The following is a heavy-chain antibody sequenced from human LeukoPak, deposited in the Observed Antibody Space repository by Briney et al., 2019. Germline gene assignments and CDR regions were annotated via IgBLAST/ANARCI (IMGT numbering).Heavy chain of an antibody. J-gene: IGHJ4*02. D-gene: IGHD6-19*01. CDR3: ARDLRYSSGWRDY. V-gene: IGHV1-2*02. CDR1: GYTFTGYY. Sequence: VASVKVSCKASGYTFTGYYMHWVRQAPGQGLEWMGWINPNSGGTNYAQKFQGRVTMTRDTSISTAYMELSRLRSDDTAVYYCARDLRYSSGWRDYWGQGTLVTVSS. CDR2: INPNSGGT.